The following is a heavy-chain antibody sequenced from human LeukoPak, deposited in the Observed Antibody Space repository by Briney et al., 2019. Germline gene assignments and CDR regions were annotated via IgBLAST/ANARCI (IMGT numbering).Heavy chain of an antibody. CDR3: ARERVVVVAANFDY. CDR2: INPNSGGT. V-gene: IGHV1-2*02. Sequence: ASVKVSCKASGYTFTGYYMHWVRQAPGQGLEWMGWINPNSGGTNYAQKFQGRVTMTRDTSISTAYMELSGLRSDDTAVYYCARERVVVVAANFDYWGQGTLVTVSS. J-gene: IGHJ4*02. CDR1: GYTFTGYY. D-gene: IGHD2-15*01.